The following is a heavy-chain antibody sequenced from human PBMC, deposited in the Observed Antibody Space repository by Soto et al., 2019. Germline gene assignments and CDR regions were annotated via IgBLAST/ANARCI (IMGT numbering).Heavy chain of an antibody. J-gene: IGHJ4*02. Sequence: QLQLQESGSGLVKPSQTLSLTCAVSGGSISSGGYSWSWIRQPPGKGLEWIGYIYHSGSTYYNPYLXSXVXIXLDRSKNQFALKLSSVTAADTAVYYCARGEVVALGYWGQGTLVTVSS. CDR3: ARGEVVALGY. D-gene: IGHD2-15*01. CDR2: IYHSGST. V-gene: IGHV4-30-2*01. CDR1: GGSISSGGYS.